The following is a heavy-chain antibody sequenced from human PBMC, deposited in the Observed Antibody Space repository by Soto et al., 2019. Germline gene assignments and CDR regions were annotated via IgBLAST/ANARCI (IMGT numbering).Heavy chain of an antibody. CDR2: INPSGGST. J-gene: IGHJ6*02. CDR3: ARELVVVAATVSYYYYGMDV. V-gene: IGHV1-46*01. D-gene: IGHD2-15*01. CDR1: GYTFTSYY. Sequence: GASVKVSCKASGYTFTSYYMHWVRQAPGQGPEWMGIINPSGGSTSYAQKFQGRVTMTRDTSTSTVYMELSSLRSEDTAVYYCARELVVVAATVSYYYYGMDVWGQGTTVTVSS.